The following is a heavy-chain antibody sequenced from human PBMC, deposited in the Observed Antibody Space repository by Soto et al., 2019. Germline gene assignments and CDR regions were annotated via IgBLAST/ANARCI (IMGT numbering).Heavy chain of an antibody. Sequence: GGSLRLSCEVSGFTFSSYGMHWVRQAPGKGLEWVAVISYDGTNKDYADSVKGRFTISRDNSKNTLYLQMNSLRTEDTAVYYCATLHHYYDSSGYYSPFDYWGQGTLVTVSS. J-gene: IGHJ4*02. CDR2: ISYDGTNK. CDR1: GFTFSSYG. CDR3: ATLHHYYDSSGYYSPFDY. D-gene: IGHD3-22*01. V-gene: IGHV3-30*03.